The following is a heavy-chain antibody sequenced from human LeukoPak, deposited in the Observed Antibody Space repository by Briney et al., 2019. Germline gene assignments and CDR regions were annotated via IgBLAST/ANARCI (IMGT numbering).Heavy chain of an antibody. Sequence: ETLSLTCTVSGCSINTYYWSWIRQPPGKGLEWIGYIYYSGSTNYNPSLKSRVTISVDTSKNQLSLKLSSVTAADTAVYYCARTIAAAGSDWFDPWGQGTLVTVSS. V-gene: IGHV4-59*08. CDR3: ARTIAAAGSDWFDP. J-gene: IGHJ5*02. CDR1: GCSINTYY. D-gene: IGHD6-13*01. CDR2: IYYSGST.